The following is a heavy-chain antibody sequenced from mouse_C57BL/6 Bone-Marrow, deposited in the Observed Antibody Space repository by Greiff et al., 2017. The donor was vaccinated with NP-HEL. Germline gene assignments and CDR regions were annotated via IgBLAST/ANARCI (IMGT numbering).Heavy chain of an antibody. CDR3: ARGGTTVVHDY. J-gene: IGHJ2*01. CDR1: GYTFTSYW. Sequence: QVQLQQPGAELVMPGASVKLSCKASGYTFTSYWMHWVKQRPGQGLEWIGEIDPSDSYTNYNQKFKGKSTLTVDKSSSTAYMQLSSLTSEDSAVYYCARGGTTVVHDYWGQGTTLTVSS. V-gene: IGHV1-69*01. D-gene: IGHD1-1*01. CDR2: IDPSDSYT.